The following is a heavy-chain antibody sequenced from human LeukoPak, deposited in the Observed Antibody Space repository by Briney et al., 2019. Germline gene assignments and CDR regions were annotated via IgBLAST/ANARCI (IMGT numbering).Heavy chain of an antibody. CDR2: ISSSSSTI. D-gene: IGHD5-12*01. J-gene: IGHJ4*02. CDR1: GFTFSSYS. Sequence: GGSLRLSCAASGFTFSSYSMNWVRQAPGKGLEWVSYISSSSSTIYYADSVKGRFTISRDNAKNSLYLRMNSLRAEDTAVYYCARDILVATIYGGGFDYWGQGTLVTVSS. V-gene: IGHV3-48*01. CDR3: ARDILVATIYGGGFDY.